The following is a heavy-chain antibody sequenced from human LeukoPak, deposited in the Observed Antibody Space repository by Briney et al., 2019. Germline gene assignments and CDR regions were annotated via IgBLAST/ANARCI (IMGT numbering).Heavy chain of an antibody. Sequence: GGSLRLSCAASRFSFSSHWVHWVRQAPGKGLVWVSRISDDGSYTSNVDSVKGRFTISRDNVNNMLYLHMNSLRAEDTAVYYCASFGISWRSSYWGQGTLVTVSS. CDR1: RFSFSSHW. J-gene: IGHJ4*02. CDR2: ISDDGSYT. D-gene: IGHD2-21*01. V-gene: IGHV3-74*01. CDR3: ASFGISWRSSY.